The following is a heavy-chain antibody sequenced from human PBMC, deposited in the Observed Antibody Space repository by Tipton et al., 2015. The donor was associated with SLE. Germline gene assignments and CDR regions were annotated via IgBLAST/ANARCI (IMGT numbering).Heavy chain of an antibody. CDR3: ARGWILRFLEERSDAFDI. CDR1: GGSISGYY. CDR2: INHSGST. J-gene: IGHJ3*02. D-gene: IGHD3-3*01. V-gene: IGHV4-34*01. Sequence: TLSLTCTVSGGSISGYYWSWIRQPPGKGLEWIGEINHSGSTNYNPSLKGRVTISVDTSKNQFSLKLSSVTAADTAVYYCARGWILRFLEERSDAFDIWGQGTMVTVSS.